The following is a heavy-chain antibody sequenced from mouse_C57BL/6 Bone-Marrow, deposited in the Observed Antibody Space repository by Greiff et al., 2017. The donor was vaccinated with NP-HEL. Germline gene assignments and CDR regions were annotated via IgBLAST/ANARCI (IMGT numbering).Heavy chain of an antibody. CDR3: ARLISLYYPVYYFDD. CDR2: IYPGDGDT. CDR1: GYAFSGSW. V-gene: IGHV1-82*01. D-gene: IGHD1-1*01. Sequence: QVQLQQSGPELVKPGASVKISCKASGYAFSGSWMNWVKQRPGKGLEWIGRIYPGDGDTNYNGKFKGKATLTADKSSSTAYMQLSSLTSEDSAVYFCARLISLYYPVYYFDDWGQGTTLTVSS. J-gene: IGHJ2*01.